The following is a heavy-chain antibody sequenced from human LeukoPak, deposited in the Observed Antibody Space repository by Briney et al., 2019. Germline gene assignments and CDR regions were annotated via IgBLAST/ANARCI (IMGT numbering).Heavy chain of an antibody. CDR2: INPNNGAT. Sequence: ASVKVSCKASGYTFTSYDINWVRQAPGQGLEWMGWINPNNGATNYVQKFQGGVTMTRDTSITTTYMELSRLTSDDTAVYYCARYNWNDVVSALDYWGQGTLVTVSS. V-gene: IGHV1-2*02. J-gene: IGHJ4*02. CDR3: ARYNWNDVVSALDY. D-gene: IGHD1-1*01. CDR1: GYTFTSYD.